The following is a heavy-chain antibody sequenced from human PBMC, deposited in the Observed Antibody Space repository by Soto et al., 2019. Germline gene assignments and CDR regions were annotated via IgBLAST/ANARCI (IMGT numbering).Heavy chain of an antibody. J-gene: IGHJ6*02. CDR3: AREAGRYNWNYAAPHYCGMDV. CDR1: GYTFTSYG. V-gene: IGHV1-18*01. Sequence: QVQLVQSGAEVKKPGASVKVSCKASGYTFTSYGISWVRQAPGQGLEWMGWISAYNGNTNYAQKLTGRVTMTTDMPTRKAYMALRRLRSHDTAVYYWAREAGRYNWNYAAPHYCGMDVWGQGTTVTVSS. D-gene: IGHD1-7*01. CDR2: ISAYNGNT.